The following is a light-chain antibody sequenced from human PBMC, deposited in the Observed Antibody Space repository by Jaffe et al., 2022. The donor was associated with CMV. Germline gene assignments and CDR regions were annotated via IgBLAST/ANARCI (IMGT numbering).Light chain of an antibody. CDR2: GAS. V-gene: IGKV3-15*01. CDR1: QSVNSD. CDR3: QQNNNWFPAT. J-gene: IGKJ5*01. Sequence: EIVMTQSPATLSVSPGETATLSCRASQSVNSDLAWYQQKLGHPPRLLIYGASTRATGVPARFSGSGFGTEFTLTISSLQSEDFAVYYCQQNNNWFPATFGQGTRLEI.